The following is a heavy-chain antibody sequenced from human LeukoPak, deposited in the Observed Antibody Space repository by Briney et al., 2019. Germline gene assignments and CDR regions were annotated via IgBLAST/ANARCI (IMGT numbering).Heavy chain of an antibody. CDR2: ISGYNGNTNYDGNT. CDR3: ARDPSLGYCSGGSCFGASFDI. V-gene: IGHV1-18*01. Sequence: PGASVKVSCKASGYTFTNYGISWVRQPPGQGLEWMGWISGYNGNTNYDGNTNYAQKFQGRVTMTTDASTSTAYMELRSLRSDDTAVYYCARDPSLGYCSGGSCFGASFDIWGQGTMVTVSS. D-gene: IGHD2-15*01. CDR1: GYTFTNYG. J-gene: IGHJ3*02.